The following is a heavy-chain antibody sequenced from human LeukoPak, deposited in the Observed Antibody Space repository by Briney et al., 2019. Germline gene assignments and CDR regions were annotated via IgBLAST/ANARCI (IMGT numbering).Heavy chain of an antibody. J-gene: IGHJ3*02. V-gene: IGHV3-15*01. D-gene: IGHD2-2*02. CDR3: TTEYPAFDI. CDR2: IKSRSDGGTT. CDR1: GFTFNYAW. Sequence: KPRGSLRLSCAASGFTFNYAWMSCVRQSPRKGLKWLGRIKSRSDGGTTDYAAPVKGRFTISRDDSKNTLYLQMNSLKTEDTAVYYCTTEYPAFDIWGQGTMVTVSS.